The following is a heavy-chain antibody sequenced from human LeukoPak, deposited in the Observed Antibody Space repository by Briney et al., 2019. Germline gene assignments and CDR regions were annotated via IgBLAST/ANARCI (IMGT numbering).Heavy chain of an antibody. CDR1: GGSISSSSYY. V-gene: IGHV4-39*02. Sequence: SETLSLTCTVSGGSISSSSYYWGWIRQPPGKGLEWIGSIYYSGSTYYNPSLKSRVSMSVDTSNYHFSLKLTFVTAADTAIYYCARVAQYLVGASSTAFFEYWGQGTLVTVSS. CDR3: ARVAQYLVGASSTAFFEY. J-gene: IGHJ4*02. D-gene: IGHD1-26*01. CDR2: IYYSGST.